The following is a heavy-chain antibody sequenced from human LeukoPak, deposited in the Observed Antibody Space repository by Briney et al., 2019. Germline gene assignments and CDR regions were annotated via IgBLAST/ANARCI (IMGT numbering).Heavy chain of an antibody. J-gene: IGHJ4*02. Sequence: SQTLSLTCAISGDSVSSTSVAWNWIRQSPSRGLEWLGRTYYRSKWYSDYAVSVRGRITVNPDTSTNQFSLQLNSVTPEDTAVYYCARYTFSWFFDSWGLRTLVTVSS. V-gene: IGHV6-1*01. CDR3: ARYTFSWFFDS. CDR1: GDSVSSTSVA. D-gene: IGHD6-13*01. CDR2: TYYRSKWYS.